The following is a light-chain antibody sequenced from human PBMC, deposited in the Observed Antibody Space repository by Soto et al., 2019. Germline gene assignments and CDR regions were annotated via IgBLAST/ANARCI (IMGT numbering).Light chain of an antibody. CDR2: AAS. CDR1: QGISSY. CDR3: QQLNSYLTT. V-gene: IGKV1-9*01. J-gene: IGKJ5*01. Sequence: DIPLTQSPSFLSASVGDRVTITCRASQGISSYLAWYQQKPGKAPKLLIYAASTLQSGVPSRFSGSGSGTEFTLTISSLQPEDFATYYCQQLNSYLTTFGQGTRLEIK.